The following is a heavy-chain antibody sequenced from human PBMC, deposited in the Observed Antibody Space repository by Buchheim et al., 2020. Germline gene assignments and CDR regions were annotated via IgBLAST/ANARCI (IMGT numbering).Heavy chain of an antibody. J-gene: IGHJ4*02. V-gene: IGHV3-23*01. CDR3: AKDGIVVVPAAPTYFDY. D-gene: IGHD2-2*01. CDR2: ISGSGGST. CDR1: GFTFSSYA. Sequence: EVQLLESGGGLVQPGGSLRLSCAASGFTFSSYAMSWVRQAPGKGLEWVSAISGSGGSTYYADSVKGRFTISRDNSNNTPYLQMNSLRAEDTAVYYCAKDGIVVVPAAPTYFDYWGQGTL.